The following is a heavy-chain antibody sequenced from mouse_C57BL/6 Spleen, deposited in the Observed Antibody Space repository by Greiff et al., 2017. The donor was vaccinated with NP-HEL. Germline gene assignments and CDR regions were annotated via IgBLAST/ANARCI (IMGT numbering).Heavy chain of an antibody. V-gene: IGHV1-54*01. Sequence: QVQLQQSGAELVRPGTSVKVSCKASGYAFTNYLIEWVQQRPGQGLEWIGVINPGSGGTNYNEKFKGKATLTADKSSSTAYMQLSSLTSEDSAVYICARGGNFFFDYWGQGTTLTVAS. CDR3: ARGGNFFFDY. J-gene: IGHJ2*01. CDR1: GYAFTNYL. D-gene: IGHD2-1*01. CDR2: INPGSGGT.